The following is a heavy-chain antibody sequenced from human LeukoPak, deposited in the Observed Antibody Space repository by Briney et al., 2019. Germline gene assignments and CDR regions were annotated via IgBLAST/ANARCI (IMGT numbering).Heavy chain of an antibody. CDR1: VGSVSSGSYY. Sequence: SETLSLTCTVSVGSVSSGSYYWGWIRQPPGKGLEWIGYIYYSGSTNYNPSLKSRVTISVDTSKNQFSLKLSSVTAADTAVYYCARLNWNDKWDFDYWGQGTLVTVSS. V-gene: IGHV4-61*01. CDR2: IYYSGST. CDR3: ARLNWNDKWDFDY. J-gene: IGHJ4*02. D-gene: IGHD1-20*01.